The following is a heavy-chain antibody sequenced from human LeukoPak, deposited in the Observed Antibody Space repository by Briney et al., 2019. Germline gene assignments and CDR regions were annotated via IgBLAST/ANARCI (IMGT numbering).Heavy chain of an antibody. CDR3: ATDEDGSIRD. D-gene: IGHD5-24*01. Sequence: GSLRLSCAASGFTFSSYGMSWIRQPPGKGLEWIGEINHSGSTNYNPSLKSRVTISVDTSKNQFSLKLRSVTAADTAVYYCATDEDGSIRDWGQGTLVTVSS. CDR2: INHSGST. V-gene: IGHV4-34*08. CDR1: GFTFSSYG. J-gene: IGHJ4*02.